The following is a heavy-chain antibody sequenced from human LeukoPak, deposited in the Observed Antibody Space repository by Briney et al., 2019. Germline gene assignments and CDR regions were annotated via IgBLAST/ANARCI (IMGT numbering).Heavy chain of an antibody. J-gene: IGHJ4*02. V-gene: IGHV3-11*01. D-gene: IGHD3-22*01. CDR2: ISSSGSTI. CDR3: AREYYYDTKGFST. Sequence: GGSLRLSCAVSGFTFSDYYMNWIRQAPGKGLEWVSDISSSGSTIRYADSVKGRFTISRDNAKDSLYLQMNSLRAEDSAMYYCAREYYYDTKGFSTWGQGTLVTVSS. CDR1: GFTFSDYY.